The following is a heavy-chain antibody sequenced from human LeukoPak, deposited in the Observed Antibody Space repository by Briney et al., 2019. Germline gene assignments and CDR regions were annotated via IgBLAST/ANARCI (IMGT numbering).Heavy chain of an antibody. CDR1: GDSISSYY. Sequence: SETLSLTCTVSGDSISSYYWSWIRQPPGKGLEWIGNIFYSGSTNYNPSLKSRVTISVDTSMNQFSLKLSSVTAADTAVYYCARGRTGSYYAADYWGQGTLVTVSS. CDR3: ARGRTGSYYAADY. V-gene: IGHV4-59*01. D-gene: IGHD1-26*01. J-gene: IGHJ4*02. CDR2: IFYSGST.